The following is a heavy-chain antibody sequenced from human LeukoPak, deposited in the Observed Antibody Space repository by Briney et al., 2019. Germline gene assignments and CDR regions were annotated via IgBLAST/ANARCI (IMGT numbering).Heavy chain of an antibody. D-gene: IGHD6-13*01. CDR2: IYYSGST. CDR3: ARGGVAADHYYYYYYYMDV. CDR1: GGSISSYY. Sequence: SETLSLTCTVSGGSISSYYWSWIRQPPGKGLEWIGYIYYSGSTNYNPSLKSRVTISVDPSKNQFSLKLSSVTAADTAVYYCARGGVAADHYYYYYYYMDVWGKGTTVTVSS. J-gene: IGHJ6*03. V-gene: IGHV4-59*01.